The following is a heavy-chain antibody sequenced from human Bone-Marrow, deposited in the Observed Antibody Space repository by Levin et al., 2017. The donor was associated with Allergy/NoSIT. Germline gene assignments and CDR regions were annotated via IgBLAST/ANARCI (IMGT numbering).Heavy chain of an antibody. CDR2: INPTGGRT. V-gene: IGHV1-46*01. Sequence: GASVKVSCKASGYTFTNYYIHWVRQAPGHGLEWMGTINPTGGRTTYAQKFQSGVTMTRDTVTSTAYMELTSLRSEDTAVYYCARDGGYSSKVPPKYYYMDVWGKGTTVTV. D-gene: IGHD6-13*01. CDR3: ARDGGYSSKVPPKYYYMDV. CDR1: GYTFTNYY. J-gene: IGHJ6*04.